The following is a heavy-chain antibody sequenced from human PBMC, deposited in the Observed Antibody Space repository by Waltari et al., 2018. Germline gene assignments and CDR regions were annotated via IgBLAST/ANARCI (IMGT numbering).Heavy chain of an antibody. V-gene: IGHV3-7*03. J-gene: IGHJ4*02. CDR3: ATPFYNWDDPLHS. CDR1: GFTLSSYW. CDR2: IMTDGSEE. Sequence: EVQLVESGGGLVRPGGSLRLSWAASGFTLSSYWMSWVRQAQGKGLEWVANIMTDGSEEYYVDSVRGRFTISRDTSKDTVHLQMNGLRADDTAVYYCATPFYNWDDPLHSWGQGTLVTVSS. D-gene: IGHD1-20*01.